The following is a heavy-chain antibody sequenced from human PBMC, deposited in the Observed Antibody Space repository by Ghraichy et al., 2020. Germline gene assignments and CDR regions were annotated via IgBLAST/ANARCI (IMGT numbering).Heavy chain of an antibody. J-gene: IGHJ4*02. D-gene: IGHD3-22*01. CDR3: SRERLYYYDGSCPYYFDC. V-gene: IGHV3-21*01. CDR1: GFAFSSYS. Sequence: GGSLRLSCAASGFAFSSYSMHWVRQAPGKGLEWVSSISSKSHYIYYADSLRGRFTISRDNAKNSLYLQMNSLTAEDSAVYYCSRERLYYYDGSCPYYFDCWGQGTLVTVCS. CDR2: ISSKSHYI.